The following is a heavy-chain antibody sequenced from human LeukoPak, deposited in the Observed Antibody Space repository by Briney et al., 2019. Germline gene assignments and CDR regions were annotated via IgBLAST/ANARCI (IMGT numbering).Heavy chain of an antibody. J-gene: IGHJ4*02. D-gene: IGHD6-19*01. Sequence: GGSLRLSCAASGFTFSSYAMHWVRQAPGKGLEWVAVISYDGSNKYYADSVKGRFTISRDNSKNTLYLQMNSLRAEDTAVYYCARDKAGTMDYWGQGTLVTVPS. V-gene: IGHV3-30*04. CDR2: ISYDGSNK. CDR3: ARDKAGTMDY. CDR1: GFTFSSYA.